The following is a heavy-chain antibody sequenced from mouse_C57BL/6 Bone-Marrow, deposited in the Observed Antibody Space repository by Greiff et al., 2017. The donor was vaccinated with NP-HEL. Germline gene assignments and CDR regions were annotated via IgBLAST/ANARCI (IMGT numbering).Heavy chain of an antibody. CDR3: ARSPSTGTPY. D-gene: IGHD4-1*02. Sequence: EVNVVESGGGLVQPGGSLSLSCAASGFTFTDYYMSWVRQPPGKALEWLGFIRNKANGYTTEYSASVKGRFTISRDNSQSILYLQMNALRAEDRATYYCARSPSTGTPYWGQGTTLTVSS. V-gene: IGHV7-3*01. CDR2: IRNKANGYTT. J-gene: IGHJ2*01. CDR1: GFTFTDYY.